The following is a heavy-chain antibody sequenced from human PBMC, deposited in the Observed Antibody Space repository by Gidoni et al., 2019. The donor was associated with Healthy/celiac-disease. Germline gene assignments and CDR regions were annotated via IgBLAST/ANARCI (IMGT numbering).Heavy chain of an antibody. Sequence: QLQLQESGPGLVEPSETLSLTCTVPGSSISIRSYYWGGIRQAPGKGREWIGSIYYSGNTYYNPSLKSRVTRSVDTSNNQFSLKLSAVTAADTAVYYCASQLLRYFDWLLYGVWGQGTMVTGSS. CDR2: IYYSGNT. D-gene: IGHD3-9*01. J-gene: IGHJ3*01. CDR1: GSSISIRSYY. CDR3: ASQLLRYFDWLLYGV. V-gene: IGHV4-39*01.